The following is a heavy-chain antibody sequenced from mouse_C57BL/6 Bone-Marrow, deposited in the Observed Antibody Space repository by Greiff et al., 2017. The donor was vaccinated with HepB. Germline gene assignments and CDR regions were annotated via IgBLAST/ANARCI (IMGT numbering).Heavy chain of an antibody. V-gene: IGHV1-59*01. D-gene: IGHD2-14*01. CDR3: ARWYERAMDY. J-gene: IGHJ4*01. CDR1: GYTFTSYW. CDR2: IDPSDSYT. Sequence: QVQLQQPGAELVRPGTSVKLSCKASGYTFTSYWMHWVKQRPGQGLEWIGVIDPSDSYTNYNQKFKGKATLTVDTSSSTAYMQLSSLTSEDSAVYYCARWYERAMDYWGQGTSVTVSS.